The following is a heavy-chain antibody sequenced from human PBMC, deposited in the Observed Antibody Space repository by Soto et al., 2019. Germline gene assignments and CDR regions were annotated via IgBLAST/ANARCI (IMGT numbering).Heavy chain of an antibody. V-gene: IGHV1-2*02. D-gene: IGHD3-22*01. Sequence: QVQLIQSGAEVKKPGASVTVSCKASGYSFTGHYMHWVRQAPGQGLEWMGWIDPKSGGTKFAQKFQDRVTMTTDTSISTAYMDLSGLRSDDTAVYYCSRDYDKSGYDYFDPWGQGTLVTVSS. CDR1: GYSFTGHY. CDR2: IDPKSGGT. J-gene: IGHJ5*02. CDR3: SRDYDKSGYDYFDP.